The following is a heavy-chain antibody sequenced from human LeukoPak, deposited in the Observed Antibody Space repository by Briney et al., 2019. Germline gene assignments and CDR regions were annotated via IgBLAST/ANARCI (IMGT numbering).Heavy chain of an antibody. D-gene: IGHD2-2*01. CDR1: GFTFSSYA. CDR2: ISGSGGST. CDR3: AKDPPGYCSSTSCHYYLDY. J-gene: IGHJ4*02. V-gene: IGHV3-23*01. Sequence: GGSLRLSCAASGFTFSSYAMSWVRQAPGKGLEWVSAISGSGGSTYYADSVKGRFTISRDNSKNTLYLQMNSLRAEDTAVYYCAKDPPGYCSSTSCHYYLDYWGQGTLVTVSS.